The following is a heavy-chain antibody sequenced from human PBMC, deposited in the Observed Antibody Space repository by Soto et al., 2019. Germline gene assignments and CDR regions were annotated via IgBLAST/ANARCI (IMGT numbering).Heavy chain of an antibody. CDR1: GGSISSGDYY. D-gene: IGHD3-22*01. CDR2: IYYSGST. V-gene: IGHV4-30-4*01. CDR3: ATVYSSGYYQTSYEYFQH. Sequence: QVQLQESGPGLVKPSQTLSLTCTVSGGSISSGDYYWSWIRQPPGKGLEWIGYIYYSGSTYYNPXXRSRVTLSVDXXKXQXXLKLSSVTAADTAVYYCATVYSSGYYQTSYEYFQHWGQGTLVTVSS. J-gene: IGHJ1*01.